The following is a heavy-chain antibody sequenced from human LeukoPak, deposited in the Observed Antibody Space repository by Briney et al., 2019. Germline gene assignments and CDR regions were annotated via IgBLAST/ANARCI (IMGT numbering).Heavy chain of an antibody. CDR3: ARAPLFIIGTTFLDS. D-gene: IGHD1-20*01. CDR1: GFTFSSYS. V-gene: IGHV3-21*01. CDR2: ISTSSTYI. J-gene: IGHJ4*02. Sequence: PGMSLRLSCAAPGFTFSSYSINWVRQAPGKGLEWVSSISTSSTYIYYADSVKGRFTISRDNAKNSLYLQMNTLRSEDTAVYYCARAPLFIIGTTFLDSWGQGTLVTVSS.